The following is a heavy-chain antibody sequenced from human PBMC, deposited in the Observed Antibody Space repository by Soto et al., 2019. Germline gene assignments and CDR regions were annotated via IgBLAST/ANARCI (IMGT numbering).Heavy chain of an antibody. CDR3: VSKLGPYYYGLDV. V-gene: IGHV4-4*02. CDR2: IYHTGIA. Sequence: TLALTCTVYGDSFTNNHWWSWVRQPPGKGPELIGEIYHTGIANYNPSLESRVAFSVDKSKNQFSLSLTSVTAADTAVYYCVSKLGPYYYGLDVWGQGSTETVSS. CDR1: GDSFTNNHW. J-gene: IGHJ6*02. D-gene: IGHD3-16*01.